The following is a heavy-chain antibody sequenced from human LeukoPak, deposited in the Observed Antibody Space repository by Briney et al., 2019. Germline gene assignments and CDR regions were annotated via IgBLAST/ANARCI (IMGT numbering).Heavy chain of an antibody. CDR1: GFTFSGYG. J-gene: IGHJ4*02. D-gene: IGHD3-10*01. Sequence: GGSLRLSCAASGFTFSGYGMHWVRQAPGKGLEWVTVIWSDGSNKYYADSVKGRFTISRDNSKNMLYLQMNSLRAEDTAVYYCALTGGLGSCWVHWGQGTLVTVSS. CDR3: ALTGGLGSCWVH. CDR2: IWSDGSNK. V-gene: IGHV3-33*01.